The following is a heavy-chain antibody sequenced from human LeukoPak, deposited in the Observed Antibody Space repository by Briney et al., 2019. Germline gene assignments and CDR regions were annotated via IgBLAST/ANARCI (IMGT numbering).Heavy chain of an antibody. J-gene: IGHJ4*02. D-gene: IGHD5-18*01. CDR3: AKVSGYSYGFDY. CDR1: GFTFSSYG. V-gene: IGHV3-30*18. Sequence: GGPLRLSCAASGFTFSSYGMHWVRQAPGKGLEWVAVISYDGSNKYYADSVKGRFTISRDNSKNTLYLQMNSLRAEDTAVYYCAKVSGYSYGFDYWGQGALVTVSS. CDR2: ISYDGSNK.